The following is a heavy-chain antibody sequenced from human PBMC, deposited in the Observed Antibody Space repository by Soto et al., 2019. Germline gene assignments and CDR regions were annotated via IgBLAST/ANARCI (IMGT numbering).Heavy chain of an antibody. J-gene: IGHJ5*02. Sequence: RGSLRLSCAASGFTFSSYWMSWVRQAPGKGLEWVANIKQDGSEKYYVDSVKGRFTISRDNAKNPLYLQMNSLRAEDTAVYYCARSFVKEVIWWFDPWGQGTLVTVSS. CDR1: GFTFSSYW. D-gene: IGHD2-21*01. V-gene: IGHV3-7*01. CDR2: IKQDGSEK. CDR3: ARSFVKEVIWWFDP.